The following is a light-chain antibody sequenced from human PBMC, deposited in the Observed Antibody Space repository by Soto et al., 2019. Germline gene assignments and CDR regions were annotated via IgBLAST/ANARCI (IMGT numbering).Light chain of an antibody. CDR3: SSHKRTNHRV. Sequence: QSVLTQPASVSGSPGQSITISRTGTSSDVGGYNYVSWYQQHPGKVPKLMIYEVSNRPSGVSYRFSGSKSGNTASLTISGLQAEDEAHYYCSSHKRTNHRVLGNGTKVTV. CDR2: EVS. CDR1: SSDVGGYNY. J-gene: IGLJ1*01. V-gene: IGLV2-14*01.